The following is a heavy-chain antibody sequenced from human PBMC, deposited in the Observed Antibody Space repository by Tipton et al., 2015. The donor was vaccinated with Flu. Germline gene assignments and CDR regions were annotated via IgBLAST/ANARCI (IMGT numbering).Heavy chain of an antibody. CDR1: GGSISSSSYY. V-gene: IGHV4-39*07. J-gene: IGHJ4*02. CDR2: IYYNGST. CDR3: AREEIAARPDYFDY. D-gene: IGHD6-6*01. Sequence: TLSLTCTVSGGSISSSSYYWGWIRQPPGKGLEWIGSIYYNGSTYYNPSLKSRVTISVDTSKNQFSLKLSSVTAADTAVYYCAREEIAARPDYFDYWGQGTLVTVSS.